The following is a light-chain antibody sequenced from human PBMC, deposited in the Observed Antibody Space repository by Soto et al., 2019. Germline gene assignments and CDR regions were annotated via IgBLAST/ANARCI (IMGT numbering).Light chain of an antibody. CDR2: AAS. Sequence: EIVMTQSPATLSVSPGERATLSCRASQSVSSSLAWYQQKPGQAPRLLIYAASTRATGIPARFSGSGSGTEFTLIINSLLSEDFAVYYCQHCNIWPPIFTFGPGTKVDIK. CDR1: QSVSSS. CDR3: QHCNIWPPIFT. V-gene: IGKV3D-15*01. J-gene: IGKJ3*01.